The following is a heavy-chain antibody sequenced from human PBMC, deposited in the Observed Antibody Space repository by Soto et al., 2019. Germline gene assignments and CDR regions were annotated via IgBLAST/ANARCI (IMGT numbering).Heavy chain of an antibody. J-gene: IGHJ3*02. D-gene: IGHD2-2*01. CDR1: GYTFTSYA. V-gene: IGHV1-3*01. Sequence: QVQLVQSGAEVKKPGASVKVSCKASGYTFTSYAMHWVRQAPGQRLEWMGWINAGNGNTKYSQKFQGRVTITRDTSASTAYMELSSLRSEDTAVYYCARWALYQLPQFDAFDIWGQGTMVTVSS. CDR3: ARWALYQLPQFDAFDI. CDR2: INAGNGNT.